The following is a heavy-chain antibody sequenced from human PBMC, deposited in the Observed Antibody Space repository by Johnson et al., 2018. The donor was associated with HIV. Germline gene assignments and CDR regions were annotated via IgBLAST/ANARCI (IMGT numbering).Heavy chain of an antibody. V-gene: IGHV3-30*18. CDR3: AKSGLFVLVVYAPDVLDI. J-gene: IGHJ3*02. CDR2: ISYDGSNK. D-gene: IGHD2-8*02. CDR1: GFTFSSYA. Sequence: VQLVESGGGVVQPGRSLRLSCAASGFTFSSYAMHWVRHAPGKGLEWVAVISYDGSNKYYADSVKGRFTISRDNSKNTLYLRMNSLRAEDTAVYYCAKSGLFVLVVYAPDVLDIWGQGTMVTVSS.